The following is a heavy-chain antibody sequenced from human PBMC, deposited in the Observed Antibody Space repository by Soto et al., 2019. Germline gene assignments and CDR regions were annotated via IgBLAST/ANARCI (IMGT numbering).Heavy chain of an antibody. D-gene: IGHD6-19*01. CDR2: INPSGGST. CDR1: GYTFTSYY. J-gene: IGHJ6*02. CDR3: ARDGGGIMYSSGSRPEHYGTDV. Sequence: ASVKVSCKASGYTFTSYYMHWVRQAPGQGLEWMGIINPSGGSTSYAQKFQGRVTMTRDTSTSTVYMELSSLRSEDTAVYYCARDGGGIMYSSGSRPEHYGTDVCG. V-gene: IGHV1-46*01.